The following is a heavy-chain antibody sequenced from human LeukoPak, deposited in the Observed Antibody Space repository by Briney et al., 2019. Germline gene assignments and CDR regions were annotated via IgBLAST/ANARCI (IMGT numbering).Heavy chain of an antibody. CDR1: GGSLSGSS. CDR3: ARRDSGYAPTALQE. CDR2: VDDTGST. J-gene: IGHJ1*01. V-gene: IGHV4-34*01. D-gene: IGHD5-12*01. Sequence: PSETLSLTCAVYGGSLSGSSWSWIRQPPGKGLVWLGEVDDTGSTNYNPSLKSRATISADTPKRQFSLTLPSVTAADTAVYYCARRDSGYAPTALQEWGQGTLVTVSA.